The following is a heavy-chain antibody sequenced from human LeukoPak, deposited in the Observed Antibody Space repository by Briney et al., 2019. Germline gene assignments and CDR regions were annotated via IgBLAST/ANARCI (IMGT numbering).Heavy chain of an antibody. D-gene: IGHD3-22*01. Sequence: GGSLRLSCAASGFTFSNYNINWVRQAPGKGLEWVSYISTSGRAIFYADSVKGRFTISRDNAKNSLFLQMNSLRDKDTAVYYCARVPLYDRSGYYFDYWGLGTLVTVSS. CDR1: GFTFSNYN. CDR2: ISTSGRAI. CDR3: ARVPLYDRSGYYFDY. J-gene: IGHJ4*02. V-gene: IGHV3-48*02.